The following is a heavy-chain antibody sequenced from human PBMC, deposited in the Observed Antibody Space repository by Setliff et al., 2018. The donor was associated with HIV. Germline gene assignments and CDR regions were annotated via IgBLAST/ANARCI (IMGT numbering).Heavy chain of an antibody. CDR1: GYSISSGYY. D-gene: IGHD3-10*01. Sequence: SETLSLTCAVSGYSISSGYYWGWIRQPPGKGLEWIGSIYHSGSTYYNPSLKSRLTISLDTSKNQLSLKLSSVTAADSAVYYCARKVGITTYYYSSGSIKGALDVWGQGTKVTVSS. CDR2: IYHSGST. CDR3: ARKVGITTYYYSSGSIKGALDV. V-gene: IGHV4-38-2*01. J-gene: IGHJ6*02.